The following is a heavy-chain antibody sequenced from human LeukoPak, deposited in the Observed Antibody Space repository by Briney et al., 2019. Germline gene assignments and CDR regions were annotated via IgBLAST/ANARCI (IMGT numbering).Heavy chain of an antibody. D-gene: IGHD2-8*01. J-gene: IGHJ3*02. CDR1: GGTFSSYA. CDR2: IIPIFGTA. V-gene: IGHV1-69*13. Sequence: ASVKVSCKASGGTFSSYAISWVRQAPGQGLEWMGGIIPIFGTANYAQKFQGRVTITADESTSTAYMELSSLRSEGTAVYYCASKCTNGVCPKVAKLAFDIWGQGTMVTVSS. CDR3: ASKCTNGVCPKVAKLAFDI.